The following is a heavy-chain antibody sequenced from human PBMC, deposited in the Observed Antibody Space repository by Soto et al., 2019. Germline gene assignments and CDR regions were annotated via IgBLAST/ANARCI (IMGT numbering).Heavy chain of an antibody. Sequence: GGSLRLSCAASGFTFSSYAMSWVRQAPGKGLEWVSAISGSGGSTYYADSVKGRFTISRDNSKNTLYLQMNSLRAEDTAVYYCASYMVRGVIIPYYYYYYGMDVWGQWTTVTVSS. CDR1: GFTFSSYA. D-gene: IGHD3-10*01. CDR3: ASYMVRGVIIPYYYYYYGMDV. J-gene: IGHJ6*02. CDR2: ISGSGGST. V-gene: IGHV3-23*01.